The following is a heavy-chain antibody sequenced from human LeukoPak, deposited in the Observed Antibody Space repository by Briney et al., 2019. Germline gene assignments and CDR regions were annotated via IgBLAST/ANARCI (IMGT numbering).Heavy chain of an antibody. Sequence: SETLFLTCTVSGGSISSSSYYWGWIRQPPGKGLEWIGRIYFSGSTYYNPSLKSRVTISVETSKNQFSLKLSSVTAADTAVYYCARDGRFPPEVLPRYFDYWGQGTLVTVSS. CDR3: ARDGRFPPEVLPRYFDY. CDR2: IYFSGST. J-gene: IGHJ4*02. CDR1: GGSISSSSYY. D-gene: IGHD1-26*01. V-gene: IGHV4-39*07.